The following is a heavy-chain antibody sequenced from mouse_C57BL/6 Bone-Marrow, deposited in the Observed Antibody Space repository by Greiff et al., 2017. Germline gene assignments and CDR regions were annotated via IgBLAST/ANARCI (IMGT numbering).Heavy chain of an antibody. CDR1: GFTFSDYY. CDR2: ISNGGGST. Sequence: EVKLVESGGGLVQPGGSLKLSCAASGFTFSDYYMYWVRQTPEKRLEWVAYISNGGGSTYYPDTVKGRFTISRDNAKNTLYLQMSRLKSEDTAMYYCARQGGYGFAYWGQGTLVTVSA. V-gene: IGHV5-12*01. J-gene: IGHJ3*01. CDR3: ARQGGYGFAY. D-gene: IGHD2-2*01.